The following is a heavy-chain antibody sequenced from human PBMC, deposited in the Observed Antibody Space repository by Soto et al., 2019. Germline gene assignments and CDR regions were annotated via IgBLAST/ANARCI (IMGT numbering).Heavy chain of an antibody. Sequence: GGSLRLSCTASGFTFTNYIMTWVRQAPGKGLEWVSSLSSGSRYVYYVDPVKGRFTISRDDAKNSVYLQMNSLRAEDAAVYYCVRGGSSRSYWGQGSRVTVSS. D-gene: IGHD3-16*02. CDR2: LSSGSRYV. CDR3: VRGGSSRSY. J-gene: IGHJ4*02. CDR1: GFTFTNYI. V-gene: IGHV3-21*01.